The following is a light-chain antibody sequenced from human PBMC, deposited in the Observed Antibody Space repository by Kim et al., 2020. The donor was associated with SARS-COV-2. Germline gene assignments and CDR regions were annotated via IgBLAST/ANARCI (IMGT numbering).Light chain of an antibody. Sequence: EIVTTQSPVTLSVSPGERATLSCRASQSVRSSLAWYQQKPGQAPRLLIYDASIRATGVPARFTGSGSGTEFTLTISSLQSEDFAVYFCQQYYTWSALTFGGGTKVDIK. CDR2: DAS. J-gene: IGKJ4*01. CDR1: QSVRSS. V-gene: IGKV3D-15*01. CDR3: QQYYTWSALT.